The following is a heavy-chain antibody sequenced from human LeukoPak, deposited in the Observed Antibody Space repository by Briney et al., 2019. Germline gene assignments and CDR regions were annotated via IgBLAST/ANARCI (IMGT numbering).Heavy chain of an antibody. V-gene: IGHV3-23*01. Sequence: GGTLRLSCAVSGFTFYNYGMSWVRQAPGKGLEWVSAITASGAATYIADSVKGRFVISRDNSKNTLYLQMNSLRAEDTAVYYCARGHTAVTRHFDFWGQGTLVTVSS. CDR2: ITASGAAT. CDR3: ARGHTAVTRHFDF. CDR1: GFTFYNYG. J-gene: IGHJ4*02. D-gene: IGHD4-17*01.